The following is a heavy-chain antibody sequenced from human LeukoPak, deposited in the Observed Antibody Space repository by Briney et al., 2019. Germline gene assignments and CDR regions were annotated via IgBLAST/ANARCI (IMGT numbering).Heavy chain of an antibody. V-gene: IGHV4-39*01. CDR2: IYYSGST. CDR1: GGSISSSSYY. CDR3: ARRGYDSLDY. Sequence: PSETLSLTCTVSGGSISSSSYYWGWIRQPPGKGLEWIGSIYYSGSTYYNPSLKSRVTISVDTSKNQFSLKLSSVTAADTAVYYCARRGYDSLDYWGQGTLVTVSS. J-gene: IGHJ4*02. D-gene: IGHD5-12*01.